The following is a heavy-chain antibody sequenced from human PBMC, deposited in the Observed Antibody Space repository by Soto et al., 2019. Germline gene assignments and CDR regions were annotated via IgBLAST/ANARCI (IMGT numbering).Heavy chain of an antibody. Sequence: DVQLLESGGGLVQPGGSLRLSCAASGFTFNTYAMGWVRQAPGKGLEWVSGISSGGGATYYADSVRGRFTISRDNSKNTLYLKINRVRAEDTAVYYFAKDCGRMSCYDYLGHRTLVTIS. D-gene: IGHD2-15*01. J-gene: IGHJ4*01. CDR2: ISSGGGAT. V-gene: IGHV3-23*01. CDR1: GFTFNTYA. CDR3: AKDCGRMSCYDY.